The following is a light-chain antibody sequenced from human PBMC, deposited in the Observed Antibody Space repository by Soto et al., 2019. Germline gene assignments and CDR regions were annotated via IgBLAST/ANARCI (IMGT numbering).Light chain of an antibody. V-gene: IGKV3-15*01. CDR3: QQYNNWPWT. CDR1: QSISDT. CDR2: GAS. J-gene: IGKJ1*01. Sequence: EIVMTQSPATLSVSPGGRATLSCRASQSISDTLAWYQQKPGQAPRLLIYGASTRAPGFPARFSGSGSGTDFTLTISSLQSEDVAVYYCQQYNNWPWTFGQGTKVDIK.